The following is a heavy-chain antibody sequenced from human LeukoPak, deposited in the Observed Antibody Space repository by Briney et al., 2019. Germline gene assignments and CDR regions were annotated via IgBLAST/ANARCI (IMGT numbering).Heavy chain of an antibody. J-gene: IGHJ4*02. D-gene: IGHD3-22*01. CDR1: GFTFSTYA. CDR3: ARDLELVYYDSSGYDY. CDR2: ISYDGTKK. Sequence: GGSLRLSCTASGFTFSTYAMHWVRQAPGQGLEWVAVISYDGTKKFYADSVKGRFTISRDNAKNTLYLQMDSLRAEDTAVYYCARDLELVYYDSSGYDYWGQGTLVTVSS. V-gene: IGHV3-30-3*01.